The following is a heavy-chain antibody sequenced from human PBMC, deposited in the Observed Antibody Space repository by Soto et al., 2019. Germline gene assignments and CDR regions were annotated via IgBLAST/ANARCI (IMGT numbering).Heavy chain of an antibody. D-gene: IGHD6-19*01. V-gene: IGHV4-31*03. Sequence: PSETLSLTCTVSGGSIISGGYYFSWIRQHPWNGLELIGYIYYSGSTYYNPSLKSRVTISVDTSKNQFSLKLSSVTAADTAVYYCARGAVAGLWFDPWGQGTLVTVSS. CDR1: GGSIISGGYY. CDR3: ARGAVAGLWFDP. CDR2: IYYSGST. J-gene: IGHJ5*02.